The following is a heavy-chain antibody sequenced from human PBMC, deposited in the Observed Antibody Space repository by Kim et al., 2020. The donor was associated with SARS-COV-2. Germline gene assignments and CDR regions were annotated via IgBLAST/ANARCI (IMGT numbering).Heavy chain of an antibody. D-gene: IGHD6-19*01. Sequence: GGSLRLSCTASGFTFGDYAMSWVRQAPGKGLEWVGFIRSKAYGGTTEYAASVKGRFTISRDDSKSIAYLQMNSPKTEDTAVYYCTRAGPGYSSGWYGYWYFDLWGRGTLVTVSS. CDR1: GFTFGDYA. CDR3: TRAGPGYSSGWYGYWYFDL. J-gene: IGHJ2*01. V-gene: IGHV3-49*04. CDR2: IRSKAYGGTT.